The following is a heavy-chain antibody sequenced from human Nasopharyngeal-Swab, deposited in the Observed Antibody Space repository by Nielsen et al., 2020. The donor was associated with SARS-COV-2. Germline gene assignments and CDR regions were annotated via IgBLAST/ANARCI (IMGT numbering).Heavy chain of an antibody. CDR2: INPNSGGT. Sequence: ASVKVSCKASGYTFTSYGISWVRQAPGQGLEWMGRINPNSGGTNYAQKFQGRVTMTRDTSISTAYMELSRLRSDDTAVYYCARRYYYYYYGMDVWSQGTTVTVSS. CDR3: ARRYYYYYYGMDV. CDR1: GYTFTSYG. V-gene: IGHV1-2*06. J-gene: IGHJ6*02.